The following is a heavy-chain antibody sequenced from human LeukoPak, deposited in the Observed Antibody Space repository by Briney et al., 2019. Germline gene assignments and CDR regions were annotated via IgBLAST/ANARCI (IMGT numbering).Heavy chain of an antibody. CDR3: ARGLAAAGTDAFDI. D-gene: IGHD6-13*01. V-gene: IGHV3-30*12. Sequence: GRSLRLSCAASGFTFSSYGMHWVRQAPGKGLEWVAVISFNGNNKYYAASVTGRFTISRDNAKNTLYLQMNSLRAEDTAVYYCARGLAAAGTDAFDIWGQGTKVSVS. J-gene: IGHJ3*02. CDR2: ISFNGNNK. CDR1: GFTFSSYG.